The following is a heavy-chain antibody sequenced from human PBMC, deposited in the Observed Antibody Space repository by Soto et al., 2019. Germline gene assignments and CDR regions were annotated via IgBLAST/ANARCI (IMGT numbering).Heavy chain of an antibody. D-gene: IGHD3-22*01. CDR2: ISAYNGNT. Sequence: ASVKVSCKASGYTFTSYGISWVRQAPGQGLEWMGWISAYNGNTNYAQKLQGRVTMTTDTSTSTAYMELRSLRSDDTAVYYCARDPDHLYYYDSSGHPTDVDYRGQGPLGTVSS. CDR3: ARDPDHLYYYDSSGHPTDVDY. V-gene: IGHV1-18*01. CDR1: GYTFTSYG. J-gene: IGHJ4*02.